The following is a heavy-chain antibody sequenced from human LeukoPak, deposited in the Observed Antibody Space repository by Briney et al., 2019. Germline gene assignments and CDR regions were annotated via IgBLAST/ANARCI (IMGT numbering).Heavy chain of an antibody. D-gene: IGHD3-10*01. CDR3: ARHFRRDYSASGASQYYHYIDV. CDR2: IYTSGST. J-gene: IGHJ6*03. CDR1: GGSVSYDY. V-gene: IGHV4-4*09. Sequence: SETLSLTCTVSGGSVSYDYWSWIRQTPGMRLEWIGYIYTSGSTRYNPSLKSRVTISVDTSKNHFSLRLRSVTAADTAVYYCARHFRRDYSASGASQYYHYIDVWGKGTTVTVSS.